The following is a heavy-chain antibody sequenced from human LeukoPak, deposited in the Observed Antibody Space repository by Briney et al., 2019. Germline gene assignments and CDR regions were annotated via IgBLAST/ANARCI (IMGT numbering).Heavy chain of an antibody. Sequence: PGRSLRLSCAASGFTFSSYAMHWVRQAPGKGLEWVAVKSYDGSNKYYADSVKGRFTISRDNSKNTLYLQMNSLRAEDTAVYYCARESVVPAIPHDYWGQGTLVTVSS. V-gene: IGHV3-30-3*01. D-gene: IGHD2-2*01. CDR3: ARESVVPAIPHDY. CDR1: GFTFSSYA. J-gene: IGHJ4*02. CDR2: KSYDGSNK.